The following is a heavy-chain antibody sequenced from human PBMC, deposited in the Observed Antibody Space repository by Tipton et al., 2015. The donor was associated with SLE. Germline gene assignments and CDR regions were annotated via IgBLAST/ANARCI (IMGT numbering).Heavy chain of an antibody. V-gene: IGHV3-33*08. J-gene: IGHJ4*02. D-gene: IGHD3-22*01. Sequence: RSLRLSCAASGFTFSSYGMHWVRQAPGKGLEWVAVIWYDGSNKYYADSVKGRFTISRDNSKNTLYLQMNSLRAGDTAVYYCARDNNRGGIDYDDSSGSDYWGQGTLVTVSS. CDR2: IWYDGSNK. CDR3: ARDNNRGGIDYDDSSGSDY. CDR1: GFTFSSYG.